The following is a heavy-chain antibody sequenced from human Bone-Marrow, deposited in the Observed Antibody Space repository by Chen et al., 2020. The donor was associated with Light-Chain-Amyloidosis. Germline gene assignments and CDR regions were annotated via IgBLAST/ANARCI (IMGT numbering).Heavy chain of an antibody. V-gene: IGHV3-21*04. CDR1: GFTFHSYS. CDR2: LSPENYR. J-gene: IGHJ4*02. D-gene: IGHD3-9*01. CDR3: TGGRREGGTECRFRFFDLRFFDY. Sequence: EVQLVESGGGLVKPGGSLRLPCAASGFTFHSYSMNWVRQAPGKGLEWVSSLSPENYRSYSDSVKGRSAISRDNAKIAVSLQMNYLRADDTAIDYWTGGRREGGTECRFRFFDLRFFDYWGQGTPVTVSS.